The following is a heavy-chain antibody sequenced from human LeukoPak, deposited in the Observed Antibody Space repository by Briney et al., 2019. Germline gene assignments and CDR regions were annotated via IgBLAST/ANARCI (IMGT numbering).Heavy chain of an antibody. V-gene: IGHV4-38-2*01. J-gene: IGHJ4*02. D-gene: IGHD3-22*01. CDR1: GYSISSGYY. CDR2: IYHSGST. Sequence: PSKTLSLTCAVSGYSISSGYYWGWIRQPPGKGREWIGSIYHSGSTYYNPSLKSRFTRSVDKSKEQVCLKLSSVTAADTAVYYCTSPSLEPSGDYYDSSGYYFFDYWGQGTLVTVSS. CDR3: TSPSLEPSGDYYDSSGYYFFDY.